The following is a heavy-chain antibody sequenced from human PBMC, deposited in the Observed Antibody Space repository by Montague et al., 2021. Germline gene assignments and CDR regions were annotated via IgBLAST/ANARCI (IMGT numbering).Heavy chain of an antibody. Sequence: SETLSLTCTVTGGSISEFYWSWIRQSPEKGLEWIGYIYDSGTTNYNPSLKSRVTISVDTSMNQLSLNLRSVTAADTAVYFCARRLGIRAPFDYWGQGTLVTVSS. CDR3: ARRLGIRAPFDY. J-gene: IGHJ4*02. V-gene: IGHV4-59*08. CDR1: GGSISEFY. CDR2: IYDSGTT. D-gene: IGHD7-27*01.